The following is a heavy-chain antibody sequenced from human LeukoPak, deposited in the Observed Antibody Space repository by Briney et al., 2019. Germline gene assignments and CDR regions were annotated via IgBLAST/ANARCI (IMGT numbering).Heavy chain of an antibody. CDR1: GYSFTTYW. V-gene: IGHV5-51*01. Sequence: GESLKISCKGSGYSFTTYWIAWVRQMPGKGLEWIGIIYPGDSDTRYSPSFQGQVTMSADKSLSTVCLQWSSLKASDTAMYYCARLEAAAGTYYFDWWGEGTLVTVS. D-gene: IGHD6-13*01. J-gene: IGHJ4*02. CDR3: ARLEAAAGTYYFDW. CDR2: IYPGDSDT.